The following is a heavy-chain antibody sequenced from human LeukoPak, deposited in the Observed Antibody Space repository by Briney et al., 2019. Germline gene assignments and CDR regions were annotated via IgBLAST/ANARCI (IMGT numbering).Heavy chain of an antibody. Sequence: SETLSLTCTVSGGSISSSSYYWGWLRQPPGKGLEWIGYVHYTGGTNDNPSLKSRATISLDTSKNQISLKLSSVTAADTAVYYCANYYDSSGYYLTWGQGILVTVSS. J-gene: IGHJ4*02. D-gene: IGHD3-22*01. CDR2: VHYTGGT. CDR3: ANYYDSSGYYLT. CDR1: GGSISSSSYY. V-gene: IGHV4-61*05.